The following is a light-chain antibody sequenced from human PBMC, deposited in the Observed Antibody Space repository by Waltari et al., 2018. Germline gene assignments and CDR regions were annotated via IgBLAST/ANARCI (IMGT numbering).Light chain of an antibody. CDR1: QNLNTF. CDR3: QQYYSYPRT. CDR2: DAS. V-gene: IGKV1-5*01. J-gene: IGKJ1*01. Sequence: DIQMTQSPSTVSASLGDRVTITCRASQNLNTFLSWYQQKPGAVPNPLIYDASTLERGVPSRFSGSGSGTHFTLTISCLQSEDFATYYCQQYYSYPRTFGQGTKVEIK.